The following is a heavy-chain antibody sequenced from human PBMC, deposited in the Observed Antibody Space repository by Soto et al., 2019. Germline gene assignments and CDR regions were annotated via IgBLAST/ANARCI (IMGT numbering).Heavy chain of an antibody. CDR2: INHSGSA. V-gene: IGHV4-34*01. CDR1: GGSFSGYI. J-gene: IGHJ6*01. CDR3: ARLRGYSYGDNYYYYYGMDV. Sequence: SETLSLTCDVYGGSFSGYIWTWIRQTPGKGLQWIGQINHSGSANYNPSLKSRVTISVHTSNSQFSLELSSVTAADTAVYYCARLRGYSYGDNYYYYYGMDVWGQGTTVTVSS. D-gene: IGHD5-18*01.